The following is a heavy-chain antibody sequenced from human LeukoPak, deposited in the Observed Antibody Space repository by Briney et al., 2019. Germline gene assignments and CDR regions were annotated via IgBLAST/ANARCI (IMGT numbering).Heavy chain of an antibody. J-gene: IGHJ4*02. D-gene: IGHD6-13*01. CDR1: GGSISSSSYY. CDR3: ASYSSSWSVFDY. CDR2: IYYSGST. Sequence: SETLSLTCTVSGGSISSSSYYWGWIRQPPGKGLEWIGSIYYSGSTYYNPSLKSRVTISVDTSKNQFSLKLSSVTAADTAVYYCASYSSSWSVFDYWGQGTLVTVSS. V-gene: IGHV4-39*01.